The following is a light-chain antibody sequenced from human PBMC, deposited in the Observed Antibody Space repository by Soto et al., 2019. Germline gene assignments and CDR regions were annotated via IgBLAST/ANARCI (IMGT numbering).Light chain of an antibody. CDR1: SSDVGGYNY. V-gene: IGLV2-14*01. J-gene: IGLJ1*01. Sequence: QSVLTQPAYVSGSPGQSITISCTGTSSDVGGYNYVSWYQLHPGKAPKLILYEVTNRPSGVSDRFSGSKSGNTASLTISGLQAEDEADYYCSSYTSSTAYVFGTGTKVTVL. CDR3: SSYTSSTAYV. CDR2: EVT.